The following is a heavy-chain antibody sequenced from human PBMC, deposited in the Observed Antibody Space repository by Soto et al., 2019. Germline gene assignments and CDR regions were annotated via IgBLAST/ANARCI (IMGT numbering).Heavy chain of an antibody. V-gene: IGHV3-23*01. D-gene: IGHD2-2*01. CDR3: AKGRGYCSSTCCYVGSDY. CDR1: GFTFSSYA. CDR2: ISGSGGST. J-gene: IGHJ4*02. Sequence: DVQLLESGGGLVQPGGSLRLSCAASGFTFSSYAMSWVRQAPGKGLEWVSGISGSGGSTYYADSVKGRFTISRDNSEDTLYLEMKRLRAEDTAVYYCAKGRGYCSSTCCYVGSDYWGQGTLVTVSS.